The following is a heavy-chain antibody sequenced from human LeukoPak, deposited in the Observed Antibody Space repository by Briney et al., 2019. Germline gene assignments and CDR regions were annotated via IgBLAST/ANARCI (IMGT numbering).Heavy chain of an antibody. CDR2: ISGSGGST. J-gene: IGHJ4*02. D-gene: IGHD3-10*01. V-gene: IGHV3-23*01. Sequence: GGSLRLSCAASGFTFSSYAMSWVRQAPGKGLEWVSAISGSGGSTYYADSVKGRFTISRDNSKNTLYLQMNSLRAEDTAVYYCAGYYYGSGRFLKVAFDYWGQGTLVTVSS. CDR1: GFTFSSYA. CDR3: AGYYYGSGRFLKVAFDY.